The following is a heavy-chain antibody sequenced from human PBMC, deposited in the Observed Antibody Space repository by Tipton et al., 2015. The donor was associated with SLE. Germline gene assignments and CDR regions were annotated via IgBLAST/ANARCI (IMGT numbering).Heavy chain of an antibody. CDR2: ISQDGSET. CDR3: AGGAGWSHDY. D-gene: IGHD1-14*01. V-gene: IGHV3-7*01. CDR1: GFTFSSFW. J-gene: IGHJ4*02. Sequence: SLRLSCADSGFTFSSFWINWVRQAPGKGLEWVAIISQDGSETHYVDSLEGRFSISRDNDKKSVFLEVQSLTVEDTAVYYCAGGAGWSHDYWDQGTLVTVSS.